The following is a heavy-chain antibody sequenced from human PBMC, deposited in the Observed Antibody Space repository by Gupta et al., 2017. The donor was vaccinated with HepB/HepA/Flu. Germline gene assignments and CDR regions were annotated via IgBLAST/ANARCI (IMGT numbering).Heavy chain of an antibody. CDR3: AKDSLGAIAAWAFDY. CDR2: ISGSGGRT. J-gene: IGHJ4*02. CDR1: GFTFSRYA. V-gene: IGHV3-23*01. D-gene: IGHD6-13*01. Sequence: VQQLESGGGQVQPGGSLRLSFAASGFTFSRYAMCCVRQAPGKGLEWVSAISGSGGRTYYADSVKGRFTISRDNSKNTLYLQMNSLRAEDTVVYYCAKDSLGAIAAWAFDYWGQGTLVTVSS.